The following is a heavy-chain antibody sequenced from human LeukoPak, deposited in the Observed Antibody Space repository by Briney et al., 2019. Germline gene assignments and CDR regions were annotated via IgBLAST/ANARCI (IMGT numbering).Heavy chain of an antibody. Sequence: SETLSLTCAVYGGSFSGYYWSWIRQPPGKGLQWIGEINHSGSTNYNPSLKSRVTISVDTSKKQFSLKLSSVTAADTAVYYCARTPILNYYDSSGYSDDWGQGTLVTVSS. CDR2: INHSGST. CDR1: GGSFSGYY. V-gene: IGHV4-34*01. CDR3: ARTPILNYYDSSGYSDD. D-gene: IGHD3-22*01. J-gene: IGHJ4*02.